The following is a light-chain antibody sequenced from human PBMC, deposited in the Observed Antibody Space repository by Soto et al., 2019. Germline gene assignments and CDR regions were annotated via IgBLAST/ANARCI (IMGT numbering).Light chain of an antibody. CDR2: RGD. CDR3: AAWDDSLSGLV. J-gene: IGLJ2*01. Sequence: QSVLTQPPSASGTPGQRVTISCSGSSSNIGSNYVSWYQQLPGTAPKLLIYRGDQRPSGVPDRFSGSKSGTSASLAISGLRSEDEADYYCAAWDDSLSGLVFGGGTKLTV. CDR1: SSNIGSNY. V-gene: IGLV1-47*01.